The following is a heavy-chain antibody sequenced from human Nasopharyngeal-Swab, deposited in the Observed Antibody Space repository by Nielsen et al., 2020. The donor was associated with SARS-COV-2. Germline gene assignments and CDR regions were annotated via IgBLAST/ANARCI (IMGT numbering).Heavy chain of an antibody. CDR1: GFTFTTYW. CDR2: IKEDGSEK. CDR3: ARGHGVWFGEPDNWFDP. V-gene: IGHV3-7*01. Sequence: GGSLRLSCAASGFTFTTYWMTWVRQAPGKGLEWVANIKEDGSEKNYVDSVKGRFTIPRDNAKNSLYLQMNSLRAEDTAVYYCARGHGVWFGEPDNWFDPWGQGTLVTVSS. J-gene: IGHJ5*02. D-gene: IGHD3-10*01.